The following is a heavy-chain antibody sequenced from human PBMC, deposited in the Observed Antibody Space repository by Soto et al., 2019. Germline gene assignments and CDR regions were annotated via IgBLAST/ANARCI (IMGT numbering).Heavy chain of an antibody. CDR1: GSTFTSYY. CDR2: INPSGGST. CDR3: ARGHSSGFYEGTRFDY. Sequence: ASVKVSCKASGSTFTSYYMHWLRQAPVQGLEWMGIINPSGGSTSYAQKFQGRVTMTRDTSTSTVYMELSSLRSEDTAVYYCARGHSSGFYEGTRFDYWGQGTLVTVSS. V-gene: IGHV1-46*03. J-gene: IGHJ4*02. D-gene: IGHD6-19*01.